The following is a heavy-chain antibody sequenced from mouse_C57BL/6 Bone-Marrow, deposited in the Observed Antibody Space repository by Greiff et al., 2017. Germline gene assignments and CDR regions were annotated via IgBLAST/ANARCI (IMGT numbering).Heavy chain of an antibody. CDR3: ARRGKWDRNYFDY. Sequence: VQLQQPGAELVMPGASVKLSCKASGYTFTSYWMHWVKQRPGQGLEWIGEIDPSDSYTNYNQKFKGKSTLTVDKSSSTAYMQLSSLTSEDSAVYDCARRGKWDRNYFDYWGQGTTLTVSS. D-gene: IGHD3-3*01. V-gene: IGHV1-69*01. CDR2: IDPSDSYT. J-gene: IGHJ2*01. CDR1: GYTFTSYW.